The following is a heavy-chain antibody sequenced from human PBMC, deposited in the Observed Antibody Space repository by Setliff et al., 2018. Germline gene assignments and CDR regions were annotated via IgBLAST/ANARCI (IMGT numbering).Heavy chain of an antibody. CDR3: ARESATIGEFPLYYFDK. J-gene: IGHJ4*02. Sequence: PSETLSLTCGASGGSFSDYYWTWIRQTPGKGLEWIGEINHSGSTKCNLSLKSRVTISLDSSKNQFSLRLSSVTAADAAVYFCARESATIGEFPLYYFDKWGQGIPVTVSS. CDR1: GGSFSDYY. D-gene: IGHD3-10*01. CDR2: INHSGST. V-gene: IGHV4-34*01.